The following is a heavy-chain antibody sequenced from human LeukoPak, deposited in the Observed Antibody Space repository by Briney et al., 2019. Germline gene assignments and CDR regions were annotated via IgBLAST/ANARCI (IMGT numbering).Heavy chain of an antibody. CDR2: INHSGST. CDR3: ARDGVPGIAVAVLDY. V-gene: IGHV4-34*01. J-gene: IGHJ4*02. D-gene: IGHD6-19*01. Sequence: SENLSLTCAVYGGSFSGYYWSWLRQPPGKGREWSVEINHSGSTNYNPSLKSRVTISVETSKNQFSLKLSSVTAADTAVYYCARDGVPGIAVAVLDYWGAGTLVTVSS. CDR1: GGSFSGYY.